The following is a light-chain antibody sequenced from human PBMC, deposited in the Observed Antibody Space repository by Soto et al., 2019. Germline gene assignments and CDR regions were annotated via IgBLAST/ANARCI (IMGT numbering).Light chain of an antibody. V-gene: IGKV3-15*01. J-gene: IGKJ2*01. CDR1: QSVSSN. Sequence: EIVMTQSPATLSVSPGERATLSCRASQSVSSNLAWYQQKPGQAPRLLIYGASTRATGIPARLSGSGSGTEFSLTISSLQSEDFAVYYCHQYNNWPPITFGQGTKLEIK. CDR2: GAS. CDR3: HQYNNWPPIT.